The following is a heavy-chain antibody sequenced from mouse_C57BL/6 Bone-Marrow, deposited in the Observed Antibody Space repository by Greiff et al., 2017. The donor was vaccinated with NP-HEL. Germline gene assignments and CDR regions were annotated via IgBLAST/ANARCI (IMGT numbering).Heavy chain of an antibody. V-gene: IGHV5-6*01. Sequence: EVQVVESGGDLVKPGGSLKLSCAASGFTFSSYGMSWVRQTPDKRLEWVATISSGGSYTYYPDSVKGRFTISRDNAKNTLYLQMSSLKSEDTAMYYCARLITTVVVPFDYWGQGTTLTVSS. CDR1: GFTFSSYG. CDR2: ISSGGSYT. CDR3: ARLITTVVVPFDY. J-gene: IGHJ2*01. D-gene: IGHD1-1*01.